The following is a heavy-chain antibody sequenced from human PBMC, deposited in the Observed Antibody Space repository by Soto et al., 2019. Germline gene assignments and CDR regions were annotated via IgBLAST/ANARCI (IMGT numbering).Heavy chain of an antibody. J-gene: IGHJ4*02. CDR3: VIEGDCSGGSCSIFDY. Sequence: QVQLVESGGGVVQPGKSLRLSCAASGFAFSHYPVHWVRQAPGKGLEWVAVISYDGSNKYYEDSVKGRFTIFRDNSKNTLYLQMNSLSDEDTAVYYCVIEGDCSGGSCSIFDYWGQGTLVTVSS. CDR2: ISYDGSNK. D-gene: IGHD2-15*01. CDR1: GFAFSHYP. V-gene: IGHV3-30-3*01.